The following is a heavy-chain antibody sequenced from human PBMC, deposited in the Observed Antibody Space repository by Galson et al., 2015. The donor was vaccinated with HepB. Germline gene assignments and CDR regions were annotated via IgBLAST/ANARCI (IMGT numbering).Heavy chain of an antibody. J-gene: IGHJ6*03. D-gene: IGHD2-2*01. CDR1: GFTFSSYW. CDR2: IKQDGSEK. V-gene: IGHV3-7*03. Sequence: SLRLSCAASGFTFSSYWMSWVRQAPGKGLEWVANIKQDGSEKYYVDSVKGRFTISRDNAKNSLYPQMNSLRAEDTAVYYCARVVVPAVTGGRVPFTYYYMDVWGKGTTVTVSS. CDR3: ARVVVPAVTGGRVPFTYYYMDV.